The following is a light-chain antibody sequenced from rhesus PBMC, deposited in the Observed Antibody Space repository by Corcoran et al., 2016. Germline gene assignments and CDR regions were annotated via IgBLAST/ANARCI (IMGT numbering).Light chain of an antibody. V-gene: IGKV3-42*03. Sequence: EIAMTQFPATLSLSPGERATLPCRASQSVSSNLAWYPRKPGQAPRLLIYGSSNRATGIPDRFSGSGSGTDFTLTISSLEPEDFAVYYCQQFTNWPLTFGGGTKVEIK. CDR3: QQFTNWPLT. J-gene: IGKJ4*01. CDR2: GSS. CDR1: QSVSSN.